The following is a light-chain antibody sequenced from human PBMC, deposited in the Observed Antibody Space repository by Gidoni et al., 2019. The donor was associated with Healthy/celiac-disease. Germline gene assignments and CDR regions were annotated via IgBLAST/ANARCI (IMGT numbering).Light chain of an antibody. Sequence: QSALTQPASVSVSPGQSITISCTGTRSDVGGYNYVSWYQQHPANAHKLMIYEVSNRPAGVSNRFSGSKSGNTASLTISGLQAEDEADYYCSSYTSSSTLVFGGGTKLTVL. CDR3: SSYTSSSTLV. V-gene: IGLV2-14*01. CDR2: EVS. CDR1: RSDVGGYNY. J-gene: IGLJ2*01.